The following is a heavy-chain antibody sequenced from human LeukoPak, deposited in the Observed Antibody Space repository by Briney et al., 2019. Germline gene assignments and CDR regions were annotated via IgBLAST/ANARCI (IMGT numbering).Heavy chain of an antibody. CDR3: AKDPFLRDLDIGAAMYFES. J-gene: IGHJ4*02. CDR1: GFTFSDFS. CDR2: ISYDGTNT. D-gene: IGHD5-12*01. Sequence: PGRSLRLSCAASGFTFSDFSMHWVRQAPRKGLEWLAVISYDGTNTYYADSVKGLCTIARDNSKDMLYLQMNSLRTEEKAVYYCAKDPFLRDLDIGAAMYFESWGQGTLVTVSS. V-gene: IGHV3-30*18.